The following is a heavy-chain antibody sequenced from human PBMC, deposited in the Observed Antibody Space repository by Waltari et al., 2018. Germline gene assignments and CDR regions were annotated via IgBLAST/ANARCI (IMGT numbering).Heavy chain of an antibody. CDR2: IYSGGST. Sequence: EVQLVESGGGLIQPGGSLRLSCAASGFTVSSKYMSWVRQAPGKGLGWVSVIYSGGSTYYADSVKGRFTISRDNSKNTLYLQMNSLRAEDTAVYYCARGDMYYYDSSGYFTWGQGTLVTVSS. CDR3: ARGDMYYYDSSGYFT. CDR1: GFTVSSKY. V-gene: IGHV3-53*01. D-gene: IGHD3-22*01. J-gene: IGHJ5*02.